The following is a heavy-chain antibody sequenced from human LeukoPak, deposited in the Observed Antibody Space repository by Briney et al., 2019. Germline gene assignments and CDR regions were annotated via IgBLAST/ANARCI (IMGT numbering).Heavy chain of an antibody. J-gene: IGHJ4*02. CDR1: GYTFTGYY. CDR3: ARMRAVVPAANFDY. V-gene: IGHV1-2*02. CDR2: INPNSGGT. D-gene: IGHD2-2*01. Sequence: GASVKVSCKASGYTFTGYYMHWVRQAPGQGLEWMGWINPNSGGTNYAQKVQGRHTMTRDTSISTAYMELSRLRSDDTAVYYCARMRAVVPAANFDYWGQGTLVTVSS.